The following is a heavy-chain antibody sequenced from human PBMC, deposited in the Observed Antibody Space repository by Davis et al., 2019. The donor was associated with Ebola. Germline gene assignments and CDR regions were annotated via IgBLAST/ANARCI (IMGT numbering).Heavy chain of an antibody. CDR1: GFTFSSYG. CDR3: ARDLPGGDWYFDL. CDR2: ISYDGRNK. J-gene: IGHJ2*01. Sequence: GESLKISCAASGFTFSSYGMHWVRQAPGKGLEWVAVISYDGRNKYYADSVKGRFTISRDNSKNTLYLQMSSLRAEDTAVYYCARDLPGGDWYFDLWGRGTLVTVSS. V-gene: IGHV3-30*03. D-gene: IGHD1-14*01.